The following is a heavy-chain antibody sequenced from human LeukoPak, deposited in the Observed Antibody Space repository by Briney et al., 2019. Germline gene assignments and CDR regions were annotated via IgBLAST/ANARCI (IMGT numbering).Heavy chain of an antibody. CDR1: GDSVSSNSAA. Sequence: SQTLSLTCAISGDSVSSNSAAWNWIRQSPSRGLEWLGRTYYRSKWYNDYAVSVKSRITISPDTSKNQFSLQLNSVTPEDTAVYYCARDYVVVPAAMARGYYYGMDVWGQGTTVTVSS. D-gene: IGHD2-2*01. V-gene: IGHV6-1*01. CDR2: TYYRSKWYN. CDR3: ARDYVVVPAAMARGYYYGMDV. J-gene: IGHJ6*02.